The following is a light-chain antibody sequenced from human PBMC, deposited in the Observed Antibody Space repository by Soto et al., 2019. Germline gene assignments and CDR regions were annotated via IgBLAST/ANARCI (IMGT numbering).Light chain of an antibody. CDR2: ENK. CDR1: SGSIASNY. CDR3: QSYDNNNVV. Sequence: NFMLTQPHSVSESPGQTVTISCTGSSGSIASNYVQWYQQRPGSAPTTIIYENKQRPSGVPDRFSGAIDSSTNSASLTISGLKTEDEADYYCQSYDNNNVVFGGGTKLTVL. J-gene: IGLJ2*01. V-gene: IGLV6-57*02.